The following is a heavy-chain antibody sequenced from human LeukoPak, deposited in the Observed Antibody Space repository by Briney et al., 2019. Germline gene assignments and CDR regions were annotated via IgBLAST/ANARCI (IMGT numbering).Heavy chain of an antibody. CDR2: IYYSGST. CDR1: GGPISSSSYY. Sequence: SETLSLTCTVSGGPISSSSYYWGWVRQPPGKGLEWIGSIYYSGSTYYNPSLKSRVTISIDSSKNQFSLKLSSVTAADTAVYYCASRLLWFGELVNWFDPWGQGTLVTVSS. CDR3: ASRLLWFGELVNWFDP. J-gene: IGHJ5*02. D-gene: IGHD3-10*01. V-gene: IGHV4-39*01.